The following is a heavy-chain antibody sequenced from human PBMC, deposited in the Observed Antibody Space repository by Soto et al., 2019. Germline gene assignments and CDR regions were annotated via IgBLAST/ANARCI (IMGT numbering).Heavy chain of an antibody. CDR2: IKEDGSEK. V-gene: IGHV3-7*01. D-gene: IGHD3-16*01. CDR3: ASLGRHG. Sequence: GGSLRLSCAASGFSFSDSWMDWVRQAPGKGPGWVANIKEDGSEKNYVDSVKGRFTISRDNAKNSLYLQMNSLRAEDTAVYYCASLGRHGWGQGTTVTVSS. CDR1: GFSFSDSW. J-gene: IGHJ6*02.